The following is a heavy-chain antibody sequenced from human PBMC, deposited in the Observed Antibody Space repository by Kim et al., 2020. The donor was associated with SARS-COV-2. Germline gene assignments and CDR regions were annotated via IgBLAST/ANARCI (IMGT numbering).Heavy chain of an antibody. J-gene: IGHJ4*02. Sequence: GESLKISCKGSGYSFTSYWIGWVRQMPGKGLEWMGIIYPGDSDTRYSPSFQGQVTISADKSISTAYLQWSSLKASDTAMYYCARNGDILTGYPKPDFDYWGQGTLVTVSS. D-gene: IGHD3-9*01. V-gene: IGHV5-51*01. CDR3: ARNGDILTGYPKPDFDY. CDR2: IYPGDSDT. CDR1: GYSFTSYW.